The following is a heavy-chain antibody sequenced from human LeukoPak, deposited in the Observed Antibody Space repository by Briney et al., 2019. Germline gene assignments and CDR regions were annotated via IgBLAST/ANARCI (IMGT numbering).Heavy chain of an antibody. CDR2: IYYSGST. CDR3: ARGEQWLVPPQH. V-gene: IGHV4-31*03. Sequence: SETLSLTCTVSGGSISSGGYYWSWIRQHPGKGLEWIGYIYYSGSTYYNPSLKSRVTISVDTSKNQFSLKLSSVTAADTAVYYCARGEQWLVPPQHWGQGTLVTVSS. CDR1: GGSISSGGYY. D-gene: IGHD6-19*01. J-gene: IGHJ1*01.